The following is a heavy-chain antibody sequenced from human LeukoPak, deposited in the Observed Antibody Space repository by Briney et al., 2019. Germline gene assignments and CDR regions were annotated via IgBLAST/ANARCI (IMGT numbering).Heavy chain of an antibody. J-gene: IGHJ4*02. CDR1: GYTFTSYA. Sequence: ASVKVSCKASGYTFTSYAMHWVRQAPGQRLEWMGWINAGNGYTKYSQKFQGRVTITRDTSASTAYMELSSLRSEDTAVYYCARETFYGDSGFDYWGQGTLVTVSS. CDR2: INAGNGYT. CDR3: ARETFYGDSGFDY. V-gene: IGHV1-3*01. D-gene: IGHD4-17*01.